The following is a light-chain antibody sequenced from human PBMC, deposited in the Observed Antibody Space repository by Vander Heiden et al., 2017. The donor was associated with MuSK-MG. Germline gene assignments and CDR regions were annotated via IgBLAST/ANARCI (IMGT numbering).Light chain of an antibody. CDR1: QGISSY. Sequence: AIRMTQSPPSFPASTGDTVSITCRASQGISSYLAWYQQKPGKAPKLLIYAASTWQSGVPSRFSGSGSGTDFTLTISCLQSEDFATYYCQQEDSCTLTFGEGTKVEIK. V-gene: IGKV1-8*01. CDR3: QQEDSCTLT. CDR2: AAS. J-gene: IGKJ1*01.